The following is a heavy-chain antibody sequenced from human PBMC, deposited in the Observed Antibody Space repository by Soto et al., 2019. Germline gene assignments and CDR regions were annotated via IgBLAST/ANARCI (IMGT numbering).Heavy chain of an antibody. V-gene: IGHV4-38-2*01. CDR1: GYSISSDYY. CDR3: ARGELGGTTYSGY. CDR2: IYHSGST. Sequence: PSETLSLTCAVSGYSISSDYYWGWIRQPPGKGLEWVGSIYHSGSTYYNPSLKSRVTISVDTSKNQFSLKLSSVTAADTAVYFCARGELGGTTYSGYWGPGTLVTVSS. J-gene: IGHJ4*02. D-gene: IGHD1-26*01.